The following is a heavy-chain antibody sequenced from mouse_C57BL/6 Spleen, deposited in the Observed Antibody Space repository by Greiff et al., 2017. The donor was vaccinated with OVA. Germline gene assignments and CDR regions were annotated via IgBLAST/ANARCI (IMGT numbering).Heavy chain of an antibody. J-gene: IGHJ3*01. V-gene: IGHV2-2*01. CDR2: IWSGGST. CDR1: GFSLTSYG. Sequence: VKLVESGPGLVQPSQSLSITCTVSGFSLTSYGVHWVRQSPGKGLEWLGVIWSGGSTDYNAAFISRLSISKDNSKSQVFFKMDRLQADDTAIYFWAAIYGCSAWLADWGQGTLVTVSA. D-gene: IGHD1-2*01. CDR3: AAIYGCSAWLAD.